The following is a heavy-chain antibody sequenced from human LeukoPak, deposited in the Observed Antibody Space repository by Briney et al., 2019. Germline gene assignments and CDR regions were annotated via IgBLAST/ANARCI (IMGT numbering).Heavy chain of an antibody. CDR2: INGDASNT. V-gene: IGHV3-74*03. Sequence: GGSLRLSCAASGLTFNSYWMHWVRQVAGKGLVWVARINGDASNTTYADSVKGRFTISRDNAKNTLYLQMNSLRVDDTAVYYCARAMPHGNWFDPWGQGSLVTVSS. J-gene: IGHJ5*02. D-gene: IGHD2-2*01. CDR3: ARAMPHGNWFDP. CDR1: GLTFNSYW.